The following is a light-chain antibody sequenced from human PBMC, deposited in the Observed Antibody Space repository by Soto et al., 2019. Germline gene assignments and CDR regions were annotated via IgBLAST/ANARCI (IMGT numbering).Light chain of an antibody. CDR2: GAS. J-gene: IGKJ1*01. Sequence: EIVLTQSPGTLSLSPGERATLCCKASQSVSSNYLAWYQQKPGQAPRLLIYGASSRATDIPDRFSGSGSGTDFTITISRLEPEDFAVYYCQQYGSSPPTFGQGTKVDIK. CDR3: QQYGSSPPT. V-gene: IGKV3-20*01. CDR1: QSVSSNY.